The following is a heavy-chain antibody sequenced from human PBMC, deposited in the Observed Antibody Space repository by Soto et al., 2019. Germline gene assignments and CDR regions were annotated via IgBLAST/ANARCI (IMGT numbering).Heavy chain of an antibody. D-gene: IGHD2-21*02. V-gene: IGHV4-59*01. CDR2: MYKTGST. J-gene: IGHJ6*02. CDR3: ARDLWGYCGTDCYPLDV. Sequence: PSATLSLTCTVSGGSISGYYWSWIRQPPGKGLEWIGYMYKTGSTVYNPSFKSRVTISVDTSKNQFSLKLNSVTAADTALYYCARDLWGYCGTDCYPLDVWGQGTTVTVSS. CDR1: GGSISGYY.